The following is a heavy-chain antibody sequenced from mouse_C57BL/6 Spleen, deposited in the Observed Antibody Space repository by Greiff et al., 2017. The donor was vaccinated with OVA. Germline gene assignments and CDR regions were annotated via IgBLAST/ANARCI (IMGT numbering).Heavy chain of an antibody. Sequence: QVQLKQPGAELVKPGASVKLSCKASGYTFTSYWMQWVKQRPGQGLEWIGEIDPSDSYTNYNQKFKGKATLTVDTSSSTAYMQLSSLTSEDSAVYYCARDSYAMDYWGQGTSVTVSS. CDR1: GYTFTSYW. CDR2: IDPSDSYT. V-gene: IGHV1-50*01. J-gene: IGHJ4*01. CDR3: ARDSYAMDY.